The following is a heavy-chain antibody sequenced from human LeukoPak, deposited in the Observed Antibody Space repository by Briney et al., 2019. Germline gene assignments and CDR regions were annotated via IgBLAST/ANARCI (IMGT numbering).Heavy chain of an antibody. Sequence: GGSLRLSCAASGFTFSNYAMSWVRQAPGKGLEWVSVISGSGGSTYYADSVKGRFTISRDNSKNTLYLQMNSLRAEDTAVYYCAKHLWRDLLWFGEGYYFGYWGQGTLVTVSS. CDR1: GFTFSNYA. J-gene: IGHJ4*02. CDR3: AKHLWRDLLWFGEGYYFGY. CDR2: ISGSGGST. V-gene: IGHV3-23*01. D-gene: IGHD3-10*01.